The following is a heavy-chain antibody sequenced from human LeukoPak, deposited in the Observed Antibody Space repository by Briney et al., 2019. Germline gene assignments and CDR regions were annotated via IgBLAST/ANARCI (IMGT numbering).Heavy chain of an antibody. Sequence: ASVKVSCKASGYAFTSYYMHWVRQAPGQGLEWMGIINPSGGGTSYAQKFQGRVTMTRDTSTSTVYMELSSLRSEDTAVYYCSRPRSGWTKYYFDYWGQGTLVTFSS. CDR3: SRPRSGWTKYYFDY. V-gene: IGHV1-46*01. CDR2: INPSGGGT. J-gene: IGHJ4*02. CDR1: GYAFTSYY. D-gene: IGHD6-19*01.